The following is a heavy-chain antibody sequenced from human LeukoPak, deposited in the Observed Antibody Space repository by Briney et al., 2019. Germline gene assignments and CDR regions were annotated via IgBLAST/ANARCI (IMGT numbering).Heavy chain of an antibody. CDR1: GGTFSSYT. CDR2: IIPILGIA. Sequence: SVKVSCKASGGTFSSYTISWVRQAPGQGLEWMGKIIPILGIANYAQKFQGRVTITADKSTSTAYMELSSLRSEDTAVYYCARTMVRGVMSMYYFDYWGQGTLVTVSS. D-gene: IGHD3-10*01. CDR3: ARTMVRGVMSMYYFDY. V-gene: IGHV1-69*02. J-gene: IGHJ4*02.